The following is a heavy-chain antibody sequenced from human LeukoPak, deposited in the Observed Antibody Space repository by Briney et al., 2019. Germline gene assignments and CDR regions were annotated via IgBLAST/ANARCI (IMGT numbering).Heavy chain of an antibody. J-gene: IGHJ4*02. Sequence: ASVKVSCKVSGYPLTELSMHWVRQAPGKGLEWMGGFDPEDGETIYAQKFQGRVTMTEDTSTNTAYMELSSLRSEDTAVYYCATDIIGSSWYYFDYWGQGTLVTVSS. CDR2: FDPEDGET. CDR1: GYPLTELS. V-gene: IGHV1-24*01. D-gene: IGHD6-13*01. CDR3: ATDIIGSSWYYFDY.